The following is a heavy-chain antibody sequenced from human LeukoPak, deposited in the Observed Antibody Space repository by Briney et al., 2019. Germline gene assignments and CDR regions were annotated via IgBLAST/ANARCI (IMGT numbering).Heavy chain of an antibody. J-gene: IGHJ6*04. CDR1: GGSFSGYY. CDR3: ASNAKYYYGSGSRYYYYGMDV. CDR2: INHSGST. Sequence: PSETLSLTCAVYGGSFSGYYWSWIRQPPGKGLERIGEINHSGSTNYNPSLKSRVTISVDTSKNQFSLKLSSVTAADTAVYYCASNAKYYYGSGSRYYYYGMDVWGKGTTVTVSS. D-gene: IGHD3-10*01. V-gene: IGHV4-34*01.